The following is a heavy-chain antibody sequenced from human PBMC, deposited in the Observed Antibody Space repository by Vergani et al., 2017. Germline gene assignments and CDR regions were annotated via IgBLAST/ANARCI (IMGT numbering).Heavy chain of an antibody. CDR3: ARTNYEFWSGYAAYYYMDV. Sequence: QVQLQESGPGLVKPSETLSLTCTVSGGSISSYYWSWIRPPPGKGLEWIGYIYYRGSTNYNPSLKSRVTISVDTSKNQFTLKLSSETAADTAVYYFARTNYEFWSGYAAYYYMDVWGKGTTVTVSS. J-gene: IGHJ6*03. CDR2: IYYRGST. D-gene: IGHD3-3*01. CDR1: GGSISSYY. V-gene: IGHV4-59*01.